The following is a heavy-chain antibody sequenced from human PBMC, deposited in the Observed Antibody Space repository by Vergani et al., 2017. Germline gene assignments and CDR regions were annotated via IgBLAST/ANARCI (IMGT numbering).Heavy chain of an antibody. CDR3: ARDPLWFGELSKPLDY. CDR1: GDTFNNYA. CDR2: IIPIFGTA. J-gene: IGHJ4*02. D-gene: IGHD3-10*01. V-gene: IGHV1-69*13. Sequence: QVQLVQSGAEVKKPGSSVKVSCKASGDTFNNYAIGWVRQAPGQGLEWMGRIIPIFGTANYAQKFQGRVTITADESTTTAYMELSSLRSEDTAMYYCARDPLWFGELSKPLDYWGQGTLVTVSS.